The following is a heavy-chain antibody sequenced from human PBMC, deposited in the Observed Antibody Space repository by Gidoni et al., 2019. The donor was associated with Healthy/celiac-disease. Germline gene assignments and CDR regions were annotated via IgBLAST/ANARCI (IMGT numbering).Heavy chain of an antibody. CDR3: AKSPVRGRCFDY. Sequence: EVQLLESGGGVVQPGGSLRLSCAASGFTFSSYAMSWVRQAPGKGLEWVSAIRGSGGSTYYADSVKGRFTISRDNSKNTLYLQMNSLRAEDTAVYYCAKSPVRGRCFDYWGQGTLVTVSS. CDR1: GFTFSSYA. J-gene: IGHJ4*02. D-gene: IGHD3-10*01. V-gene: IGHV3-23*01. CDR2: IRGSGGST.